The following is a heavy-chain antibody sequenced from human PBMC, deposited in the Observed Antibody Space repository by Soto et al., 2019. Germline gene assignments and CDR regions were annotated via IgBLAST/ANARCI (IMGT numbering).Heavy chain of an antibody. CDR1: GFTFSSYA. J-gene: IGHJ4*02. CDR3: ASIPVGIAAARIR. V-gene: IGHV3-30-3*01. Sequence: QVQLVESGGGVVQPGRSLRLSCAASGFTFSSYAMHWVRQAPGKGLEWVAVISYDGSNKYYADSVKGRFTISRDNSKNTLYLQMNSLRAEDTAMYYCASIPVGIAAARIRWGQGTLVTVSS. D-gene: IGHD6-13*01. CDR2: ISYDGSNK.